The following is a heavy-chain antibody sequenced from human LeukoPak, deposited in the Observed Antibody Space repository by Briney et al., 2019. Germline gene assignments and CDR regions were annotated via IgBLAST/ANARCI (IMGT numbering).Heavy chain of an antibody. CDR2: FYYIGTT. J-gene: IGHJ3*02. V-gene: IGHV4-59*01. CDR1: GGSISSYY. Sequence: SETLSLTCTVSGGSISSYYWNWIRQSPGKGLEWIGYFYYIGTTNYNPSLKSRVTISVDTSKNQFSLKMTSVTAADTAVYFCARYSMLRGVINAFDIWGQGTMVTVSS. D-gene: IGHD3-10*01. CDR3: ARYSMLRGVINAFDI.